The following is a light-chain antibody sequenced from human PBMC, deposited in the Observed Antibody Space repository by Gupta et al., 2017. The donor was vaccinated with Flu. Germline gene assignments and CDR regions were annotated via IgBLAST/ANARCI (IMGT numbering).Light chain of an antibody. CDR1: SSDVGGYNL. Sequence: QPALTQPAAVSGSPGQSVHISCSGSSSDVGGYNLVSWYQHHPARAPKLMIYEVRKRPSGVSSRFSGSKSGNTASLTISGLQAEDEADYYCCSYIGGSSWVFGGGTKLTVL. CDR2: EVR. V-gene: IGLV2-23*02. J-gene: IGLJ3*02. CDR3: CSYIGGSSWV.